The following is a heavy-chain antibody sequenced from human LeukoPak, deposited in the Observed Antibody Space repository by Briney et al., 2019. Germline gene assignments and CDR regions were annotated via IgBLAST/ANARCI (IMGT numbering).Heavy chain of an antibody. CDR3: ARVSSCSSTSCARRFDY. J-gene: IGHJ4*02. Sequence: ASVKVSCKASGYTFTSYDINWVRQATGRGLEWMGWMNPNSGNTGYAQKFQGRVTITRNTSISTAYMKLSSLRSEDTAVYYCARVSSCSSTSCARRFDYWGQGTLVTVSS. CDR1: GYTFTSYD. D-gene: IGHD2-2*01. CDR2: MNPNSGNT. V-gene: IGHV1-8*03.